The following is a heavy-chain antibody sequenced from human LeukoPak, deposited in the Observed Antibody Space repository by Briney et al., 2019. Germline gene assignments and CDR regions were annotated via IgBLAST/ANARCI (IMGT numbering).Heavy chain of an antibody. CDR2: INPSGGST. Sequence: ASVKVSCKASGYTFTSYGISWVRQAPGQGLEWMGVINPSGGSTDFPQEFQGRVTLTRDKSTSTVYMELSSLRSEDTAVYYCARGNILTAYYNDYWGQGTLVTVSS. CDR3: ARGNILTAYYNDY. D-gene: IGHD3-9*01. CDR1: GYTFTSYG. J-gene: IGHJ4*02. V-gene: IGHV1-46*01.